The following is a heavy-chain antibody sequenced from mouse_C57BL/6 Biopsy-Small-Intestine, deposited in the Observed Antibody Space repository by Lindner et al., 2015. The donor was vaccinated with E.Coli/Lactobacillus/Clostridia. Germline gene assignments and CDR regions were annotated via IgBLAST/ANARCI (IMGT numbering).Heavy chain of an antibody. CDR1: GYTFTSYV. V-gene: IGHV1-14*01. D-gene: IGHD1-1*02. CDR3: ARDIEGGCSGGSCYLSYNWFDP. CDR2: INAGNGNT. Sequence: SVKVSCKASGYTFTSYVMHWVRQAPGQRLEWMGWINAGNGNTKYSQKFQGRVTITRDTSASTAYMELSSLRSEDAAVYYCARDIEGGCSGGSCYLSYNWFDPWGQGTLVTVSS. J-gene: IGHJ4*01.